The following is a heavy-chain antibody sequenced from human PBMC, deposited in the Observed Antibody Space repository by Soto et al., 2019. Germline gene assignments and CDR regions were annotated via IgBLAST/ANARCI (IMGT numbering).Heavy chain of an antibody. CDR1: GGSISSYY. CDR2: MHNSGST. D-gene: IGHD3-3*01. V-gene: IGHV4-59*08. Sequence: PXXTLSLPCTVSGGSISSYYWGWIPQPPGKGLEWMGYMHNSGSTKYNPSLKSRVTISADTSKNQFSLKLSSVTAAESAVYYCARGHYDFWSGYFATIDYWGQGTLVTVSS. CDR3: ARGHYDFWSGYFATIDY. J-gene: IGHJ4*02.